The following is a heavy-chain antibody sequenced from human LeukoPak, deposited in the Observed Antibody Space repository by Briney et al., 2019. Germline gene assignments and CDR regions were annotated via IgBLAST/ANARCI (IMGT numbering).Heavy chain of an antibody. D-gene: IGHD2-2*01. J-gene: IGHJ4*02. CDR1: GFTFSSYG. CDR2: IRYDGSNK. V-gene: IGHV3-30*02. Sequence: GGSLRLSCAASGFTFSSYGMHWVRQAPGKGLEWVAFIRYDGSNKYYADSVKGRFTISRDNSKNTLYLQMNSLRAEDTAVYYCGYCSSTSCFNSDYWGQGTLVTVSS. CDR3: GYCSSTSCFNSDY.